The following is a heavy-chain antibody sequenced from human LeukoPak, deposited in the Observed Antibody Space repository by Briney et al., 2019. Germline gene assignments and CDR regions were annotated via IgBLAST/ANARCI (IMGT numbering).Heavy chain of an antibody. CDR2: IIPIFGTA. J-gene: IGHJ4*02. CDR3: AIYQGPLMPRGWLQFERFDY. D-gene: IGHD5-24*01. Sequence: SVKVSCEASGGTFSSYAISWVRQAPGQGLEWMGGIIPIFGTANYAQKFQGRVTITADKSTSTAYMELSSLRSEDTAVYYCAIYQGPLMPRGWLQFERFDYWGQGTLVTVSS. V-gene: IGHV1-69*06. CDR1: GGTFSSYA.